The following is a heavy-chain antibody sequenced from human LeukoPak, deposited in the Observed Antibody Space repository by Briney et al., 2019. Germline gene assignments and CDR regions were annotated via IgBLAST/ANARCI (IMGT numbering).Heavy chain of an antibody. CDR3: ASGYNYDFWSGYYNYYYYMDV. D-gene: IGHD3-3*01. J-gene: IGHJ6*03. Sequence: GGSLRLSCAASGFTFSDHYMDWVRQAPGKGLEWVANIKQDGSEKYYVDSVKGRFTISRDNAKNSLYLQMNSLRAEDTAVYYCASGYNYDFWSGYYNYYYYMDVWGKGTTVTVSS. CDR2: IKQDGSEK. V-gene: IGHV3-7*01. CDR1: GFTFSDHY.